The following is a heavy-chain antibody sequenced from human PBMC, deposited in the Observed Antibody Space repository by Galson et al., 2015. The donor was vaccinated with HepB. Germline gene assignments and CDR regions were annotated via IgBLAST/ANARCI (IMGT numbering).Heavy chain of an antibody. Sequence: SLRLSCAASGFTFSNDWMHWVRQAPGKGLEWVDRIKSKTDGGKKDYAAPVKGRFTISRDDSKNTLYLQINSLKTEDTAVYYCTTDPPTYYDFWSVTYYFDYWGQGTGVTVSS. CDR1: GFTFSNDW. CDR2: IKSKTDGGKK. D-gene: IGHD3-3*01. CDR3: TTDPPTYYDFWSVTYYFDY. J-gene: IGHJ4*02. V-gene: IGHV3-15*07.